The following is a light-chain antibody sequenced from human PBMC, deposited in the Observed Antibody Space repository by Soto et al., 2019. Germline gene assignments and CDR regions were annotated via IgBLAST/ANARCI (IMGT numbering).Light chain of an antibody. Sequence: EIVLTQSPATLSLSPGERATLSCRASQSVSSYLAWYQHKPGQAPRLLIYDASKRATGIPARFSGSGSGTDFTLTISSLDPEDFEVYYCQHRSNWTFGQGTKVEIK. CDR1: QSVSSY. V-gene: IGKV3-11*01. CDR2: DAS. J-gene: IGKJ1*01. CDR3: QHRSNWT.